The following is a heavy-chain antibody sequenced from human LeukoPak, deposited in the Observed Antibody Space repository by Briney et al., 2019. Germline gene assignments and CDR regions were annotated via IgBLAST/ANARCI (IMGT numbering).Heavy chain of an antibody. D-gene: IGHD2-15*01. CDR2: MSGSGGRT. V-gene: IGHV3-23*01. CDR3: AKWGCSGGSCYPFDY. J-gene: IGHJ4*02. Sequence: GGSLRRSCAASGFTFNTYAISWVRQAPGKGLEWISAMSGSGGRTYYADSVKGRFTISRDNSKNTLYLQMDSLRAEDTAVYYCAKWGCSGGSCYPFDYWGQGTLVTVSS. CDR1: GFTFNTYA.